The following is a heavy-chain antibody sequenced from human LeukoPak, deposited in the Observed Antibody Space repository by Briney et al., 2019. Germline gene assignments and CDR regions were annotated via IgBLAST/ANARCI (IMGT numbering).Heavy chain of an antibody. D-gene: IGHD1-26*01. V-gene: IGHV4-59*06. CDR1: GGSISSYY. J-gene: IGHJ5*02. CDR3: ARLEGELPTNWSNP. Sequence: SETLSLTCTVSGGSISSYYWSWIRQHPGKGLEWIGYIYYSGSTYYNPSLKSRVTISVDTSKNQFSLKLSSVTAADTAVYYCARLEGELPTNWSNPWGQGTLVTVSS. CDR2: IYYSGST.